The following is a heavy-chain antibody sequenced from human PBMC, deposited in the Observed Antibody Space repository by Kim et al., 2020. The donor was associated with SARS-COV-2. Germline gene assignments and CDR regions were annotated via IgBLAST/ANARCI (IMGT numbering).Heavy chain of an antibody. CDR1: GFTFSSYA. J-gene: IGHJ6*02. Sequence: GGSLRLSCAASGFTFSSYAMSWVRQAPGKGLEWVSAISGSGGSTYYADSVKGRFTISRDNSKNTLYLQMNSLRAEDTAVYYCAKDQYGNFPFDYGMDVWGQGTTVTVSS. D-gene: IGHD1-7*01. CDR2: ISGSGGST. CDR3: AKDQYGNFPFDYGMDV. V-gene: IGHV3-23*01.